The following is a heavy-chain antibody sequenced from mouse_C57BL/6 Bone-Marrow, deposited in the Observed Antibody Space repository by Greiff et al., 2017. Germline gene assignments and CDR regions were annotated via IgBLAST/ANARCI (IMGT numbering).Heavy chain of an antibody. V-gene: IGHV2-2*01. J-gene: IGHJ3*01. D-gene: IGHD2-4*01. CDR2: IWRGGST. CDR1: GFSLTSYG. CDR3: ARSYYDYDGVAY. Sequence: QVQLQQSGPGLVQPSQSLSITCTVSGFSLTSYGVHWVRQSPGKGLEWLGVIWRGGSTDYNAAFISRLSISKDNSKSQVFFKMNSLQADDTAIYYCARSYYDYDGVAYWGQGTLVTVSA.